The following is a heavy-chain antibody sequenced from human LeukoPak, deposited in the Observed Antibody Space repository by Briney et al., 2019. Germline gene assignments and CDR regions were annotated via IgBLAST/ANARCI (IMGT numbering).Heavy chain of an antibody. Sequence: GGSLRLSCAASGFTFSSYAMSWVRQAPGKGLEWVSAICGCGGRTYYADSVKGRFTISRDNSKNTLYLQMNSLRAEDTAVYYCAKDQLQIGYYDSSGYYEREFDYWGQGTLVTVSS. CDR2: ICGCGGRT. CDR1: GFTFSSYA. D-gene: IGHD3-22*01. J-gene: IGHJ4*02. CDR3: AKDQLQIGYYDSSGYYEREFDY. V-gene: IGHV3-23*01.